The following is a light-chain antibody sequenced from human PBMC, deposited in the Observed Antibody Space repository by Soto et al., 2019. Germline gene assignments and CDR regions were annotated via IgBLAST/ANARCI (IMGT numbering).Light chain of an antibody. CDR3: QKSNTGPWT. V-gene: IGKV1-27*01. Sequence: DIQMTQSPSSLSASIGDRVTITCRASQGISKYLAWYQQKPGKVPKLLIYAASTLQSGVPSRFSGSGSGTDFPLTISSLQPEDVATCYCQKSNTGPWTFGQGTKVEIK. J-gene: IGKJ1*01. CDR2: AAS. CDR1: QGISKY.